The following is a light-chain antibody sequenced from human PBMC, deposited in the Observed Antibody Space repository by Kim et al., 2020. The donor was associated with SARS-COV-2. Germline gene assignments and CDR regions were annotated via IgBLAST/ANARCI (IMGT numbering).Light chain of an antibody. CDR1: QSVSSRY. J-gene: IGKJ2*01. V-gene: IGKV3-20*01. Sequence: PGDTTPLSCRASQSVSSRYLAWYQQKPGQAPRLLIYGASSRATGTPDRFSGSGSGTDFTLTISRLEPEDFAVYYCQHYGGSTPKYTFGQGTKLEI. CDR2: GAS. CDR3: QHYGGSTPKYT.